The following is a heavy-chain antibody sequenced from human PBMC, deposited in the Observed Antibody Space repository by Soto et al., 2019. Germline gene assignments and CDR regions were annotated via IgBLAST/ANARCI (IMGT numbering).Heavy chain of an antibody. Sequence: QVQLVQSGAEVKKPGASVKVSCKASGYTFTSYAMHWVRQAPGQRLEWMGWINAGNGNTKYSQKFQGRVTITRDTSASTAYVELSSLRSEDTAVYYCASGGGDSSSWTPPDYWGQGTLVTVSS. J-gene: IGHJ4*02. V-gene: IGHV1-3*01. CDR1: GYTFTSYA. D-gene: IGHD6-13*01. CDR2: INAGNGNT. CDR3: ASGGGDSSSWTPPDY.